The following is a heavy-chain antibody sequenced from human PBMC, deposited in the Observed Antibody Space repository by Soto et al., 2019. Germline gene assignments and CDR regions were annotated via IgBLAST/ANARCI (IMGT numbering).Heavy chain of an antibody. CDR3: AKDCGGSCYPYYSYYSMDV. Sequence: GGVMRLSCAASGVTFDDYAMHLFRQATGKGLEWVSGISWNSGSIGYADSVKGRFTISRDNAKNSLYLQMNSLRAEDTALYYCAKDCGGSCYPYYSYYSMDVWGNGTTVTVSS. V-gene: IGHV3-9*01. CDR2: ISWNSGSI. D-gene: IGHD2-15*01. J-gene: IGHJ6*03. CDR1: GVTFDDYA.